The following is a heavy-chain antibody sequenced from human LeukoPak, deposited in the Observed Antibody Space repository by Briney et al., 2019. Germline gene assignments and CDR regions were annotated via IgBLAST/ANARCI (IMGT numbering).Heavy chain of an antibody. CDR3: AGLSHRYFDY. D-gene: IGHD1-14*01. CDR2: IHPGDSDT. CDR1: GYSFTSYW. J-gene: IGHJ4*02. V-gene: IGHV5-51*01. Sequence: GESLKISRKGAGYSFTSYWFGWVRQMPGKSLEWMGNIHPGDSDTRYSPSFQGQVTISVDKSVSTAYLQWSSLKASDTAMYYCAGLSHRYFDYWGQGTLVSVSS.